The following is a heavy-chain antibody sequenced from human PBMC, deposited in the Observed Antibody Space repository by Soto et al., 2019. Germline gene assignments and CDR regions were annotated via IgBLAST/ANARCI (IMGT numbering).Heavy chain of an antibody. D-gene: IGHD2-15*01. CDR3: ARQPPRYCSGGSCFTDAFDI. Sequence: GESLKISGKGSGYSFTSYWIGWVRQMPGKGLEWMGIIYPGDSDTRYSPSFQGQVTISADKSISTAYLQWSSLKASDTAMYYCARQPPRYCSGGSCFTDAFDIWGQGTMVTVS. CDR1: GYSFTSYW. J-gene: IGHJ3*02. CDR2: IYPGDSDT. V-gene: IGHV5-51*01.